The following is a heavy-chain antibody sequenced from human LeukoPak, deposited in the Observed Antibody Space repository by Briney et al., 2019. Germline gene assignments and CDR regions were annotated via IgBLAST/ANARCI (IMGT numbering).Heavy chain of an antibody. D-gene: IGHD5-18*01. CDR3: APEGGYSYDY. CDR1: GFTISTYW. V-gene: IGHV3-74*01. Sequence: PGRSLRLSCAASGFTISTYWMHWVRQAPGKGLVWVACISSDGNTTRYADFVEGRFAISRDNAKNTLYLQMHSLRAEDTAIYYCAPEGGYSYDYWGQGTLVTVSS. J-gene: IGHJ4*02. CDR2: ISSDGNTT.